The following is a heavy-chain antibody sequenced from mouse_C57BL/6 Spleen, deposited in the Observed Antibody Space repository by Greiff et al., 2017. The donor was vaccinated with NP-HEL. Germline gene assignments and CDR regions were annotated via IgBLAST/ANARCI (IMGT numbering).Heavy chain of an antibody. D-gene: IGHD1-1*01. CDR3: AIHYYGSSYYAMDY. V-gene: IGHV1-39*01. Sequence: LVESGPELVKPGASVKISCKASGYSFTDYNMNWVKQSNGKSLEWIGVINPNYGTTSYNQKFKGKATLTVDQSSSTAYMQLNSLTSEDSAVYYCAIHYYGSSYYAMDYWGQGTSVTVSS. CDR1: GYSFTDYN. CDR2: INPNYGTT. J-gene: IGHJ4*01.